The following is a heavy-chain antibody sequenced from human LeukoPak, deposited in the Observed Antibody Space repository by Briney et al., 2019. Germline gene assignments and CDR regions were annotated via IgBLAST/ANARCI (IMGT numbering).Heavy chain of an antibody. J-gene: IGHJ4*02. CDR2: TILIFGTA. V-gene: IGHV1-69*13. CDR1: GGTFTSYA. D-gene: IGHD3-9*01. Sequence: SVKVSCKASGGTFTSYAISWVRQAPGQGLEWMGGTILIFGTANYAQKFQGRVTITADESTSTAYMELSSLRSEDTAVYYCAREPPQRTIFSTREYYFDYWGQGTLVTVSS. CDR3: AREPPQRTIFSTREYYFDY.